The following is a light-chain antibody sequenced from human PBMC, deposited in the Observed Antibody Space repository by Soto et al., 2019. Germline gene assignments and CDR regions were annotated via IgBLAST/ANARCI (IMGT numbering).Light chain of an antibody. V-gene: IGKV4-1*01. CDR3: QQCYSAPLT. J-gene: IGKJ4*01. CDR2: WAS. Sequence: DIVMTPSPDSLAVSLGERATINCKTSQTVLSSSNNKNYLIWYQQKPGQPTKLLISWASTRESGVPDRVSGSGSGTDFTLTISSLRAEDVAVYYCQQCYSAPLTFGGGTKVEMK. CDR1: QTVLSSSNNKNY.